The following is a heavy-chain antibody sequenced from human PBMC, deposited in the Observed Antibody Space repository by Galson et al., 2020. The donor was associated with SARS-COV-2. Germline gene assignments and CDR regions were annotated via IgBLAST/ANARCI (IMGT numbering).Heavy chain of an antibody. CDR1: GFTFSSYW. Sequence: GGSLRLSCAASGFTFSSYWMSWVRQAPGKGLEWVANIKQDGSEKYYVDSVKGRFTISRDNAKNSLYLQMNSLRAEDTAVYYCARVDTYYYESPTHADAFDIWGQGTMVTVS. CDR3: ARVDTYYYESPTHADAFDI. CDR2: IKQDGSEK. V-gene: IGHV3-7*01. D-gene: IGHD3-22*01. J-gene: IGHJ3*02.